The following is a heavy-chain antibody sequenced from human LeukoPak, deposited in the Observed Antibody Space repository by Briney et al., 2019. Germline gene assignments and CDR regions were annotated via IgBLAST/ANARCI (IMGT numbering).Heavy chain of an antibody. CDR1: GGSFSGYY. CDR2: INHSGST. CDR3: ARDYSSSWYVWFDP. Sequence: SETLSLTCAVYGGSFSGYYWSWIRQPPGKGLEWIGEINHSGSTNYNPSLKSRVTISLDTSKNQFSLKLSSVTAADTAVYYCARDYSSSWYVWFDPWGQGTLVTVSS. V-gene: IGHV4-34*01. D-gene: IGHD6-13*01. J-gene: IGHJ5*02.